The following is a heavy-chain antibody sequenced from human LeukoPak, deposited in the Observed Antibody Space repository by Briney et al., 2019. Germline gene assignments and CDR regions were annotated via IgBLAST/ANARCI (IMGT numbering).Heavy chain of an antibody. CDR2: IYPGDSDT. D-gene: IGHD2-2*01. V-gene: IGHV5-51*01. CDR1: GFSFTSYW. Sequence: GESLKISCKGSGFSFTSYWIGWVRQMPGKGLEWMVIIYPGDSDTRYSPSFQGQVTISADKSISTAYLQWSSLKASDTAMYYCARHENVVVPAAGARDAFDIWGQGTMVTVSS. CDR3: ARHENVVVPAAGARDAFDI. J-gene: IGHJ3*02.